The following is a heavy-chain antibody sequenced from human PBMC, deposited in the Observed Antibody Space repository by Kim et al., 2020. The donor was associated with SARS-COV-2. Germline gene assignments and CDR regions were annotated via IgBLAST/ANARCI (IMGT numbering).Heavy chain of an antibody. J-gene: IGHJ6*02. CDR3: ARAMGYGMDV. V-gene: IGHV3-21*01. CDR2: YI. Sequence: YIYYADSVKGRFTIPRDNAKNSLYLQMNSLRAEDTAVYYCARAMGYGMDVWGQGTTVTVSS. D-gene: IGHD3-10*01.